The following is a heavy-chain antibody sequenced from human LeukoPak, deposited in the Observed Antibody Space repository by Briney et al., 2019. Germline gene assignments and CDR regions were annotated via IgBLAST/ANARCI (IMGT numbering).Heavy chain of an antibody. Sequence: GGTLRLSCAASGFTFSSYGMSWVRQAPGKGLEWVSAISGSGGSTYYADSVKGRFTISRDNSKNTLYLQMNSLRAEDTAVYYCAKRYSGGWFDPWGQGTLVTVSS. CDR2: ISGSGGST. CDR3: AKRYSGGWFDP. J-gene: IGHJ5*02. V-gene: IGHV3-23*01. CDR1: GFTFSSYG. D-gene: IGHD2-15*01.